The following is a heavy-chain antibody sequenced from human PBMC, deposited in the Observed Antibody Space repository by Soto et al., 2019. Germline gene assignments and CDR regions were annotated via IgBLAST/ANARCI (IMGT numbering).Heavy chain of an antibody. D-gene: IGHD3-22*01. CDR2: IFPRDSDT. CDR3: ARSYYDSSGYYYDMDY. CDR1: GYNYGTYW. Sequence: GESLKISCKGSGYNYGTYWIAWVRQMPGKGLEWMGIIFPRDSDTRYRPSFQGQVTISADRSTTTAYLQWYSLKASDTAMYYCARSYYDSSGYYYDMDYWGQGTLVTVSS. J-gene: IGHJ4*02. V-gene: IGHV5-51*01.